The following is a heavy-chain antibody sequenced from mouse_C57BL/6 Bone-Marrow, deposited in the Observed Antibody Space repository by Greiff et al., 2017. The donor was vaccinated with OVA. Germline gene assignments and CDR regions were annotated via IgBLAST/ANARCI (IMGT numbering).Heavy chain of an antibody. D-gene: IGHD4-1*01. Sequence: QVQLQQSGPGLVQPSQCLSISCTASGFSLTSYGVHWVRQSPGKGLEWLGVIWRGGSTDYNAAFMYRLSITKDNSKSQVFYKMNSLQADDTAIDYCAKLSLGRAMDYWGQGTAVTVSS. J-gene: IGHJ4*01. CDR1: GFSLTSYG. CDR3: AKLSLGRAMDY. V-gene: IGHV2-5*01. CDR2: IWRGGST.